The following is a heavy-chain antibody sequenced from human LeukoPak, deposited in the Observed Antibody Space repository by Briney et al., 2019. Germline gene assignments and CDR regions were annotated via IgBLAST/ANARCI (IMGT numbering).Heavy chain of an antibody. D-gene: IGHD6-13*01. V-gene: IGHV4-39*01. J-gene: IGHJ6*02. CDR3: ARRYSSSWSYYYYYGMDV. Sequence: SETLSLTCTVSGGSISSSSYYWGWIRQPPGKGLEWIGSIYYSGSTYYNLSLKSRVTISVDTSKNQFSLKLSSVTAADTAVYYCARRYSSSWSYYYYYGMDVWGQGTTVTVSS. CDR1: GGSISSSSYY. CDR2: IYYSGST.